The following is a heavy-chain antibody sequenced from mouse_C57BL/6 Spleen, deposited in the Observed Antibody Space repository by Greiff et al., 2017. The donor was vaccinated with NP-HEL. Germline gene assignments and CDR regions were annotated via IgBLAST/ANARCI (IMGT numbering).Heavy chain of an antibody. V-gene: IGHV1-53*01. J-gene: IGHJ2*01. CDR1: GYTFTSYW. D-gene: IGHD1-1*01. CDR2: INPSNGGT. CDR3: ARYYGSSYVFDY. Sequence: QVQLKQSGTELVKPGASVKLSCKASGYTFTSYWMHWVKQRPGQGLEWIGNINPSNGGTNYNEKFKSKATLTVDKSSSTAYMQLSSLTSEDSAVYYCARYYGSSYVFDYGGQGTTLTVSS.